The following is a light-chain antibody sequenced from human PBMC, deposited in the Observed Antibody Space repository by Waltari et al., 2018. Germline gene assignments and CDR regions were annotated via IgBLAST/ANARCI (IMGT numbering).Light chain of an antibody. Sequence: DIQMTHSPSSLSASVGDRVTITFQASQDIQKSLSWYQQKPGKATNLLIYDASKLQTGVPSRFSGSGSGTDFTLIISRLQLEDIATYYCQKYDNLPLTYGGGTKVEIK. CDR2: DAS. V-gene: IGKV1-33*01. J-gene: IGKJ4*01. CDR3: QKYDNLPLT. CDR1: QDIQKS.